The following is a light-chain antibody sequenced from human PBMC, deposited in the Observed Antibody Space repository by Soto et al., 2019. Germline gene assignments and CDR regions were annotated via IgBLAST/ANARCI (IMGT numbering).Light chain of an antibody. Sequence: QSALTQPPSASGSPGQSVTISCSGTSSDLGDYDYVSSYQQHPGKAPRLMIYEVSERPSGVPDRFSGSKSGNTASLTVTGLQAEDEADYYCSSYAGSNNLIFGGGTQLTVL. CDR1: SSDLGDYDY. V-gene: IGLV2-8*01. CDR3: SSYAGSNNLI. J-gene: IGLJ2*01. CDR2: EVS.